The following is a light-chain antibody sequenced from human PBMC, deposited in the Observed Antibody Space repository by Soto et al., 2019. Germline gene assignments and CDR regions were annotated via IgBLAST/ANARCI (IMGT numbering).Light chain of an antibody. V-gene: IGKV3-20*01. Sequence: EIVLTQSPATLSLSPGERATLSCRASQSVSSNLAWYQQKPGQAPRLLIYGASTRATGIPPRFSGSGSGTDFTLTISILEPEDFAVYYCQQHGTSPITFGQGTRLEI. J-gene: IGKJ5*01. CDR1: QSVSSN. CDR3: QQHGTSPIT. CDR2: GAS.